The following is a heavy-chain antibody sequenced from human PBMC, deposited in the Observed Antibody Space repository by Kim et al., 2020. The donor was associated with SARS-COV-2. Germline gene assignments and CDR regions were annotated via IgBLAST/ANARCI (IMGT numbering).Heavy chain of an antibody. Sequence: SETLSLTCTVSGGSISSYYWSWIRQPPGKGLEWIGYIYYSGSTNYNPSLKSRVTISVDTSKNQFSLKLSSVTAADTAVYYCARSSSWPYYYYGMDVWGQG. CDR1: GGSISSYY. J-gene: IGHJ6*02. CDR3: ARSSSWPYYYYGMDV. CDR2: IYYSGST. D-gene: IGHD6-13*01. V-gene: IGHV4-59*13.